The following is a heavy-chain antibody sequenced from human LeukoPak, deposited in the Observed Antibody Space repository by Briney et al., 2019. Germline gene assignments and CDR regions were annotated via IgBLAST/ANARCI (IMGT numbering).Heavy chain of an antibody. V-gene: IGHV3-23*01. CDR3: AKDFSVGVTMIRGPFDP. J-gene: IGHJ5*02. CDR1: GFTFSSYG. Sequence: GGSLRLSCAASGFTFSSYGMHWVRQAPGKGLEWVSAISGSGGSTYYADSVKGRFTISRDNSKNTLYLQINSLRAEDTAVYYCAKDFSVGVTMIRGPFDPWGQGTLVTVSS. CDR2: ISGSGGST. D-gene: IGHD3-10*01.